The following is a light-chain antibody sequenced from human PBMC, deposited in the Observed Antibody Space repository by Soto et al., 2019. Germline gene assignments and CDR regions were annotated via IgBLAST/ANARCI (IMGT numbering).Light chain of an antibody. CDR2: GAS. V-gene: IGKV3-20*01. CDR1: QTVYSSL. CDR3: QQYGNAPIT. Sequence: ETVLPKSQGPLSLSPGERSTLSCMAAQTVYSSLLAWYQQKPGQAPRLLIYGASSRATGIPDRFSGSGSGTDFTLTMSRVEPEDFAVYHCQQYGNAPITFGQGTRLEIK. J-gene: IGKJ5*01.